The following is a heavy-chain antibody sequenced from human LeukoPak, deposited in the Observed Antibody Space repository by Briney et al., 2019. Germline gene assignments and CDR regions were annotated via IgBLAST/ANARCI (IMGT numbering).Heavy chain of an antibody. CDR2: IYTSGST. V-gene: IGHV4-61*09. CDR3: ARAGIAAANLDY. D-gene: IGHD6-13*01. Sequence: SETLSLTCTVSGGSISSGSYHWIWIRQPAGKGLEWIGHIYTSGSTNYNPSLRSRVTISVDTSKNQFSLKLSSVTDADTAVYYCARAGIAAANLDYWGQGTLVTVSS. CDR1: GGSISSGSYH. J-gene: IGHJ4*02.